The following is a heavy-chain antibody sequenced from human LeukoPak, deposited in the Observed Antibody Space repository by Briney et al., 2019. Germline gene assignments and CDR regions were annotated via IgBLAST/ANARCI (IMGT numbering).Heavy chain of an antibody. V-gene: IGHV3-30-3*01. D-gene: IGHD3-10*01. CDR1: GFTFSSYA. CDR2: ISYDGSNK. CDR3: ARGFHFDY. J-gene: IGHJ4*02. Sequence: GGSLRLSCAASGFTFSSYAMHWVRQAAGEGRGWVEVISYDGSNKYSADSVKGRFTISRDNSKNTLYLQMNSLRAEDTAVYYCARGFHFDYWGQGTLVTVSS.